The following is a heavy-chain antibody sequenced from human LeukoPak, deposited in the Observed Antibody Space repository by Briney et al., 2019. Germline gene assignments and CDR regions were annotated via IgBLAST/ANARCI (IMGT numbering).Heavy chain of an antibody. D-gene: IGHD2-15*01. CDR2: INPNSGGT. CDR3: ARALPDVVSSYYYGMDV. V-gene: IGHV1-2*04. J-gene: IGHJ6*02. CDR1: GYTFTGYY. Sequence: ASVKVSCKASGYTFTGYYMHWVRQAPGQGLEWMGWINPNSGGTNYAQKFQGWVTMTRDTSISTAYMELSRLRSDDTAVYYCARALPDVVSSYYYGMDVWGQGATVTVSS.